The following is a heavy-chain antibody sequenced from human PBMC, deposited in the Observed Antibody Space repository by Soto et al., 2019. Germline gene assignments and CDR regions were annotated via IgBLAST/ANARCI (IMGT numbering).Heavy chain of an antibody. CDR2: IFPGDSDT. D-gene: IGHD1-1*01. V-gene: IGHV5-51*01. CDR3: ARVSSRPTVVADWLDP. J-gene: IGHJ5*02. CDR1: GYIFSTYW. Sequence: GESLKISCRGSGYIFSTYWIGWVSQMPGEGLEWMGIIFPGDSDTRYSPSFQGQVTISADKSINTAYLQWSSLKPSDTAIYYCARVSSRPTVVADWLDPWGQGTLVTVSS.